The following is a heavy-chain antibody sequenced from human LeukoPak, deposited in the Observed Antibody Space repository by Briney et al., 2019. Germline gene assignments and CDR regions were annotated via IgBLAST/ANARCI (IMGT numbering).Heavy chain of an antibody. CDR3: ANFDVRKAAAGTEVDY. D-gene: IGHD6-13*01. CDR2: IRYDGSNK. V-gene: IGHV3-30*02. J-gene: IGHJ4*02. Sequence: GGSLRLSCAASGFTFSSYGMHWVRQAPGKGLEWVAFIRYDGSNKYYADSVKGRFTISRDNSKNTLYLQMNSLRAEDTAVYYCANFDVRKAAAGTEVDYWGQGTLVTVSS. CDR1: GFTFSSYG.